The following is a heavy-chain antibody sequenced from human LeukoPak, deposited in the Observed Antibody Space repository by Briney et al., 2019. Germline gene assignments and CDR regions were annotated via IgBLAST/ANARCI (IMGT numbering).Heavy chain of an antibody. CDR3: AKGLEERYDSSGYYSNWFDS. J-gene: IGHJ5*01. CDR2: IYSGGST. V-gene: IGHV3-53*01. Sequence: PGGSLRLSCAASGFTVSSNYISWVRQAPGKGLEWVSVIYSGGSTYHVDSVKGRFTISRDNSKNTLYLQMNSLRAEDSAVYYCAKGLEERYDSSGYYSNWFDSWGQGTLVTVSS. CDR1: GFTVSSNY. D-gene: IGHD3-22*01.